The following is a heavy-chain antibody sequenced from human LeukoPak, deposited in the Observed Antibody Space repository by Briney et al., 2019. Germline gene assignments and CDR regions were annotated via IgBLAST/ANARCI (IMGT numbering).Heavy chain of an antibody. J-gene: IGHJ4*02. CDR2: IIPIFGTA. Sequence: ASVKVSCKAPGGTFSSYAISWVRQAPGQGLEWMGGIIPIFGTANYAQKFQGRVTITADKSTSTAYRELSSLRSEDTAVYYCARGRYFDWLLQNYYFDYWGQGTLVTVSS. CDR1: GGTFSSYA. CDR3: ARGRYFDWLLQNYYFDY. V-gene: IGHV1-69*06. D-gene: IGHD3-9*01.